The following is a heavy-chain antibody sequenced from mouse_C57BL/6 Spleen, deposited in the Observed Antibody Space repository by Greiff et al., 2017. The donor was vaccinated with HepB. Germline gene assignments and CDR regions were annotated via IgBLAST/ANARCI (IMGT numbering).Heavy chain of an antibody. D-gene: IGHD2-2*01. CDR1: GFSLTSYG. J-gene: IGHJ3*01. Sequence: QVMLVESGPGLVQPSQSLSITCTVSGFSLTSYGVHWVRQSPGKGLEWLGVIWSGGSTDYNAAFISRLSISKDNSKSQVFFKMNSLQADDTAIYYCAREDGYDWGFAYWGQGTLVTVSA. CDR2: IWSGGST. V-gene: IGHV2-2*01. CDR3: AREDGYDWGFAY.